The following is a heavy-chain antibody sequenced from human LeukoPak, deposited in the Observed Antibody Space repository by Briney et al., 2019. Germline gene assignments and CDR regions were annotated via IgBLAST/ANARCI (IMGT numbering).Heavy chain of an antibody. V-gene: IGHV3-30*03. D-gene: IGHD3-10*01. CDR1: GFTFRNYG. CDR3: ASLRSGSGTFYNDY. J-gene: IGHJ4*02. CDR2: ISYDGSDK. Sequence: GGSLRLSCAASGFTFRNYGMQWVRQTPGKGLEWVTLISYDGSDKYYADSVKGRFSISRDNSKNTLYLQMNSPRAEDTAVYYCASLRSGSGTFYNDYWGQGTLVTVSS.